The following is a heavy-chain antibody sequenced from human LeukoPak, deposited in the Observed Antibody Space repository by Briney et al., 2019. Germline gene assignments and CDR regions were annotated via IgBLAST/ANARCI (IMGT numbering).Heavy chain of an antibody. CDR3: ARPYYDSSGDAFDI. J-gene: IGHJ3*02. CDR1: SGSITSYY. Sequence: SETLSLTCTVSSGSITSYYWSWIRQPPGKGLEWIGYIYYSGSTNYNPSLKSRATMSVDTSKNQFSLNLSSVTAADTAVYYCARPYYDSSGDAFDIWGQGTMVTVS. V-gene: IGHV4-59*01. CDR2: IYYSGST. D-gene: IGHD3-22*01.